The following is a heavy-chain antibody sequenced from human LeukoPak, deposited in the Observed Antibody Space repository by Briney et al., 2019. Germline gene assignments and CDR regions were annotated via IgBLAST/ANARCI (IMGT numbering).Heavy chain of an antibody. J-gene: IGHJ4*02. CDR2: INPNSGGT. V-gene: IGHV1-2*02. Sequence: ASVKVSCKASGYTFTGYYMHWVRQAPGQGLEWMGWINPNSGGTNYAQKFQGRVTITADKSTSTAYMELSSLRSEDTAVYYCARDSGGSYHEAGGGYGTDYWGQGTLVTVSS. CDR1: GYTFTGYY. D-gene: IGHD2-15*01. CDR3: ARDSGGSYHEAGGGYGTDY.